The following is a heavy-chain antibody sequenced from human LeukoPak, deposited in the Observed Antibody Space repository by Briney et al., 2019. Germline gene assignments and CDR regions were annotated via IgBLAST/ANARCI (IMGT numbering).Heavy chain of an antibody. V-gene: IGHV3-48*03. D-gene: IGHD5/OR15-5a*01. CDR3: ASRPPHGVYVVFDY. CDR2: ISGSGDTI. CDR1: GFTFRNYE. Sequence: GGYLSLSCAAPGFTFRNYEMNWIRQAPGKGLEWISYISGSGDTIYYADSLKGRFTISRDNAKNSLYLQMNSLSAEYTAVYYCASRPPHGVYVVFDYWGQGTLVTVSS. J-gene: IGHJ4*02.